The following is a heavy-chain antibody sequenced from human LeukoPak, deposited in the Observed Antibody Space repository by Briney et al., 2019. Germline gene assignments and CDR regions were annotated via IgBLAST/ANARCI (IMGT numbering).Heavy chain of an antibody. CDR1: GFTFDDYA. Sequence: GGSLRLSCAASGFTFDDYAMHWVRQAPGKGLEWVSGISWNSGSIGYADSVKGRFTISRDNAKNSLYPQMNSLRAEDTALYYCAKDKAEGGYGSGSYDTWGQGTLVTVSS. CDR3: AKDKAEGGYGSGSYDT. CDR2: ISWNSGSI. V-gene: IGHV3-9*01. J-gene: IGHJ4*02. D-gene: IGHD3-10*01.